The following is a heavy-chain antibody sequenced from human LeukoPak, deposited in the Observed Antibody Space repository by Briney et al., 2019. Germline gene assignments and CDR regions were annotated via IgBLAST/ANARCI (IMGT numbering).Heavy chain of an antibody. D-gene: IGHD2-8*01. Sequence: GGSLRLSCAASGFTFSSHAMHWVRQAPGKGLGWVAVISYDGSNKYYADSVKGRFTISRDNSKNTLYLQMNSLRAEDTAVYYCARDLPANLGYCTNAVCWGGFDYWGQGTLVTVSS. CDR3: ARDLPANLGYCTNAVCWGGFDY. CDR2: ISYDGSNK. CDR1: GFTFSSHA. J-gene: IGHJ4*02. V-gene: IGHV3-30-3*01.